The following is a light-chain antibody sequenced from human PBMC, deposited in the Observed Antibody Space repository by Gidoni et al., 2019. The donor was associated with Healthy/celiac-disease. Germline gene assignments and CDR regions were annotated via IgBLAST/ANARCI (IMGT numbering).Light chain of an antibody. J-gene: IGKJ1*01. V-gene: IGKV3-20*01. Sequence: EIVFTQSPGTLSLSPGERATLSCRASQSVSSSYLAWYQQKPGQAPRLLSYGASSRANGIPDRLSGSGSGTEFTLTISRLEPEDFAVYYCQQYGSSLWTFGQGTKVEIK. CDR2: GAS. CDR1: QSVSSSY. CDR3: QQYGSSLWT.